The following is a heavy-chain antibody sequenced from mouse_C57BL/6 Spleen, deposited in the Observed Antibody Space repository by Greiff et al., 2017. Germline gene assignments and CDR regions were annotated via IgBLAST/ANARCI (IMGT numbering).Heavy chain of an antibody. CDR2: IRNKANGYTT. CDR1: GFTFTDYY. CDR3: ASHITTVVAPDY. J-gene: IGHJ2*01. Sequence: EVKLQESGGGLVQPGGSLSLSCAASGFTFTDYYMSWVRQPPGKALEWLGFIRNKANGYTTEYSASVKGRFTISRDNSQSILYLQMNALRAEDSATYYCASHITTVVAPDYWGQGTTLTVSS. V-gene: IGHV7-3*01. D-gene: IGHD1-1*01.